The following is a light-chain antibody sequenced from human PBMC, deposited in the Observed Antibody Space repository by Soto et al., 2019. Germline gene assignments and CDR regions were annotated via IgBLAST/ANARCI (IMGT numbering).Light chain of an antibody. J-gene: IGLJ1*01. CDR3: QSYDSSLSVSYV. V-gene: IGLV1-40*01. Sequence: QSVLTHPPSVSGAPGQRVTISGAGSSSYDVHWYRQLPGTAPKLLIYGNTNRPSGVPDRFSASKSGTSASLAITGLQAEDEADDYCQSYDSSLSVSYVFGTGTKVTVL. CDR1: SSYD. CDR2: GNT.